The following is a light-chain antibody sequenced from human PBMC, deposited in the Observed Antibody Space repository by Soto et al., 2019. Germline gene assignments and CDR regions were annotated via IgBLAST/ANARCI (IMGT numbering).Light chain of an antibody. V-gene: IGKV3-20*01. Sequence: EIVLTQSPGTLSLSPGERATLSCRASQSVSSSYLAWYQQKPGQAPRLLIDGASSRATGIPDRSSASGSGTDFTLTISRLEPEDFAVYYCQQYGSTPLTFGGGTRVEI. CDR1: QSVSSSY. J-gene: IGKJ4*01. CDR2: GAS. CDR3: QQYGSTPLT.